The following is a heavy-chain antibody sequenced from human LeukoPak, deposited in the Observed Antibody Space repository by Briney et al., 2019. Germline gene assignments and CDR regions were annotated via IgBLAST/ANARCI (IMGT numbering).Heavy chain of an antibody. CDR3: ARGPRYYYGSGSYYKEPFDY. CDR1: GGPFSGYY. J-gene: IGHJ4*02. CDR2: INHSGST. D-gene: IGHD3-10*01. Sequence: PSETPSLTCAVYGGPFSGYYWSWIRQPPGKGLEWIGEINHSGSTNYNPSLKSRVTISVDTSKNQFSLKLSSVTAADTAVYYCARGPRYYYGSGSYYKEPFDYWGQGTLVTVSS. V-gene: IGHV4-34*01.